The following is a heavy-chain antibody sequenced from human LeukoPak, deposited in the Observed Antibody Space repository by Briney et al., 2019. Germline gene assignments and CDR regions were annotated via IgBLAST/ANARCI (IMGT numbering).Heavy chain of an antibody. Sequence: PGGSLRLSCAASGFTFSSYEMNWVRQAPGKGLEWVSYISSRGSTIYYAGSVKGRFTFSRDNAKNSLYLQMNSLRAEDTGIYYCAREFQNSFDIWGQGTMVTVSS. CDR3: AREFQNSFDI. CDR2: ISSRGSTI. V-gene: IGHV3-48*03. D-gene: IGHD2/OR15-2a*01. J-gene: IGHJ3*02. CDR1: GFTFSSYE.